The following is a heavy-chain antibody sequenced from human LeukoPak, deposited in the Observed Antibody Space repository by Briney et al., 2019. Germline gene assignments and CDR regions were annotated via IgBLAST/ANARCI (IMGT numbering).Heavy chain of an antibody. CDR3: ARDLHYDSSGYYSDAFDI. Sequence: ASVKVSCKASGYTFTGYYMHWVRQAPGQGLEWMGRINPNSGGTNYAQKFQGRVTMTRDTSISTAYMELSRLRSDDTAVYYCARDLHYDSSGYYSDAFDIWGQGTMVTVSS. V-gene: IGHV1-2*06. CDR2: INPNSGGT. D-gene: IGHD3-22*01. CDR1: GYTFTGYY. J-gene: IGHJ3*02.